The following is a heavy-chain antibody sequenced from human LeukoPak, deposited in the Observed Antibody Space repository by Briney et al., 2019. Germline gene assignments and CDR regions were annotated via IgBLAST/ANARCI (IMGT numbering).Heavy chain of an antibody. CDR2: IYHSGST. J-gene: IGHJ4*02. D-gene: IGHD2-2*01. V-gene: IGHV4-30-2*01. CDR1: GGSISSGGYS. CDR3: ARAPSSTSERDPYYFDY. Sequence: SQTLSLTCAVSGGSISSGGYSWSWIRPPPGKGLEWIGYIYHSGSTYYNPSLKSRVTISVDRSKNQFSLKLSSVTAADTAVYYCARAPSSTSERDPYYFDYWGQGTLVTVSS.